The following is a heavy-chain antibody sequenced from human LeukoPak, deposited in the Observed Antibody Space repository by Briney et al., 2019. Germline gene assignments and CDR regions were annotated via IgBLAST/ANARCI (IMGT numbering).Heavy chain of an antibody. CDR1: GGSINSGDYY. Sequence: PSETLSLTCTVSGGSINSGDYYWAWIRQPPGEGLEIIASVHYGASTYFDPSLKGRVTISVDTSKNQFSLNLSSVTAADTAVYFCARLRRGCSGGDCYLDYYGMDVWGQGTTVTVSS. CDR2: VHYGAST. D-gene: IGHD2-21*02. V-gene: IGHV4-39*01. CDR3: ARLRRGCSGGDCYLDYYGMDV. J-gene: IGHJ6*02.